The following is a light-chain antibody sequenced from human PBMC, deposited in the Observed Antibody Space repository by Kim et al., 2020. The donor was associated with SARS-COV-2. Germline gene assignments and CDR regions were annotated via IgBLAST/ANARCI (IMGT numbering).Light chain of an antibody. Sequence: SYELTQTPSVSVAPGKTARITCGGNNIGSKSVHWYQQKPGQAPVLVIYYDSDRPSGIPERFSGSNSGNTATLTISRVEAGDEADYYCQVWDIDVVFG. J-gene: IGLJ2*01. CDR2: YDS. V-gene: IGLV3-21*04. CDR3: QVWDIDVV. CDR1: NIGSKS.